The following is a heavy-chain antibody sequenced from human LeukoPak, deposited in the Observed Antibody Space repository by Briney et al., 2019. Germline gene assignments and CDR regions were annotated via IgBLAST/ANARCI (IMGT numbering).Heavy chain of an antibody. CDR1: GGSISSGGYY. Sequence: SETLSLTCTVSGGSISSGGYYWSWIRQHPGKGLEWIGYIYYSGSTYYNPSLKSRVTISVDTSKNQFSLELSSVTAADTAAYYCARVRSYGYDHFDYWGQGTLVTVSS. V-gene: IGHV4-31*03. CDR3: ARVRSYGYDHFDY. CDR2: IYYSGST. J-gene: IGHJ4*02. D-gene: IGHD5-18*01.